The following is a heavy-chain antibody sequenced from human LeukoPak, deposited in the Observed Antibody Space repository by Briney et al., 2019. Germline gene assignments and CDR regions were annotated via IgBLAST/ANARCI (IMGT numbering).Heavy chain of an antibody. Sequence: SETLSLTCAVYGGSFSGYYWSWIRQPPGKGLEWIGEINHGGSTNYNPSLKSRVTISVDTSKNQFSLKLSSVTAADTAVYYCARARKWYYGSGSYYPYYFDYWGQGTLVTVSS. CDR3: ARARKWYYGSGSYYPYYFDY. V-gene: IGHV4-34*01. D-gene: IGHD3-10*01. J-gene: IGHJ4*02. CDR2: INHGGST. CDR1: GGSFSGYY.